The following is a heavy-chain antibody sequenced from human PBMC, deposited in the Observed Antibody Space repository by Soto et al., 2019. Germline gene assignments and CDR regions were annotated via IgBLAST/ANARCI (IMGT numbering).Heavy chain of an antibody. CDR1: GFTLSHYE. CDR3: ARLAITIFGVVIDIAAGYYGMDV. CDR2: ISSTSSAI. J-gene: IGHJ6*02. V-gene: IGHV3-48*03. Sequence: EVQLVESGGDLVQPGGSLRLSCAASGFTLSHYEMNWVRQAPGKGLEWLSYISSTSSAIYYADSVKGRFTISRDNSKNTLYLQMNSLRAEDTAVYYCARLAITIFGVVIDIAAGYYGMDVWGQGTTVTVSS. D-gene: IGHD3-3*01.